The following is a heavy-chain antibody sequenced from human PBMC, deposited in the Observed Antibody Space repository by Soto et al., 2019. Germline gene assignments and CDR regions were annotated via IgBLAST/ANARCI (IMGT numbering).Heavy chain of an antibody. CDR1: GDSVSSNSAA. Sequence: QSQTLSLTCAISGDSVSSNSAAWNWIRQSPSRGLEWLGRTYYRSKWYNDYAVSVKSRITINPDTSKNQFSLQLNSVTPEDTAVYYCARDPYCSGGSCYDAFDIWGQGTMVTVSS. V-gene: IGHV6-1*01. CDR2: TYYRSKWYN. D-gene: IGHD2-15*01. J-gene: IGHJ3*02. CDR3: ARDPYCSGGSCYDAFDI.